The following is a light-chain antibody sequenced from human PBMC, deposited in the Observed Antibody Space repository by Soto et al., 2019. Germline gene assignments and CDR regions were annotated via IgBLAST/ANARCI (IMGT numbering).Light chain of an antibody. CDR3: SSYGGFNNVI. V-gene: IGLV2-8*01. CDR1: IDDVGAYHY. Sequence: QSALTQPPSASGSPGQSVTISCTGTIDDVGAYHYVSWYGQFPGEAPQLIIYEVTKRPSGVPDRFSGSKSGNTASLTVSGLQADDEADYYCSSYGGFNNVIFGGGTKLTVL. J-gene: IGLJ2*01. CDR2: EVT.